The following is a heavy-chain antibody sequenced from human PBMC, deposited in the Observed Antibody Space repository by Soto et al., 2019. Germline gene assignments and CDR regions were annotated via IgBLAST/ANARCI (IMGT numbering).Heavy chain of an antibody. V-gene: IGHV4-39*01. J-gene: IGHJ4*02. Sequence: SETLSLTCTVSGGSISSSSYYWGWIRQPPGKGLEWIGFIHFSGNTYYNPSLKSRVVISVDTSKSQFSLKVRSVTAADTAVHYCARPLYSSGWTVDYWGQGTLVTVSS. D-gene: IGHD6-19*01. CDR3: ARPLYSSGWTVDY. CDR2: IHFSGNT. CDR1: GGSISSSSYY.